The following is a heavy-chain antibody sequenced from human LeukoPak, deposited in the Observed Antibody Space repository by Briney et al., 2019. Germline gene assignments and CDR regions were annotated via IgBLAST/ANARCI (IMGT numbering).Heavy chain of an antibody. CDR3: GGVTGDIVVVPAARVFYY. Sequence: GRSLRLSCAVSGFTFSSYAMSWVRQAPGKVLGWVSAISRSGGSTYYADSVKGRFTISRDNSKNTLYLKMNSLGAEDTAVYYCGGVTGDIVVVPAARVFYYWGPRTLVTVPS. J-gene: IGHJ4*02. CDR2: ISRSGGST. D-gene: IGHD2-2*01. CDR1: GFTFSSYA. V-gene: IGHV3-23*01.